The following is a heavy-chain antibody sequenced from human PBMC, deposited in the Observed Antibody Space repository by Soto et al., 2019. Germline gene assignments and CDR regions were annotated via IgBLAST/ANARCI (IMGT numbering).Heavy chain of an antibody. CDR1: GGTFSSYA. V-gene: IGHV1-69*13. CDR3: AKDKGAGGGSCFDS. Sequence: SVKVSCKASGGTFSSYAISWVRQAPGQGLEWMGGIIPIFGTANYAQKFQGRVTITADESTSTAYMELSSLRAEDTAIYSCAKDKGAGGGSCFDSWGQGT. J-gene: IGHJ4*02. CDR2: IIPIFGTA. D-gene: IGHD2-15*01.